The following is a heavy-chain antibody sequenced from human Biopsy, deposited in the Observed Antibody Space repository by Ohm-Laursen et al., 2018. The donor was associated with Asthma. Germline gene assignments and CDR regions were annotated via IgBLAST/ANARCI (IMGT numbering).Heavy chain of an antibody. V-gene: IGHV1-18*01. CDR2: ISVYNGNT. Sequence: ASVKVSCKTSGYTFNSAGITWVRQAPGQGLEWMGWISVYNGNTKVAQKLQDRVTMITDTSTSTAYMELRSLGSDDTAVYFCARAVDYSHYYGIDVWGQGTAVTVS. J-gene: IGHJ6*02. CDR3: ARAVDYSHYYGIDV. CDR1: GYTFNSAG. D-gene: IGHD3-10*01.